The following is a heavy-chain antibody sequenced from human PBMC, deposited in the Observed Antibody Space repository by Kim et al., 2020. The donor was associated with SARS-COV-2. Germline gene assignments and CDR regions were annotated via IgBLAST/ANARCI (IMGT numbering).Heavy chain of an antibody. CDR3: VQEWVDTWY. Sequence: GGSLRLSCAASGFTFSSYFMNWVRQAPGKGLEWVSVIHTGGGSIYYADSVKGRFTISRDNSKNTLYLKMNRLREEETADYYSVQEWVDTWY. CDR1: GFTFSSYF. CDR2: IHTGGGSI. J-gene: IGHJ2*01. D-gene: IGHD1-26*01. V-gene: IGHV3-23*01.